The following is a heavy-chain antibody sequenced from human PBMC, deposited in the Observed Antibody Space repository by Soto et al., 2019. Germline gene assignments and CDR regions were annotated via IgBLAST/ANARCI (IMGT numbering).Heavy chain of an antibody. D-gene: IGHD4-17*01. V-gene: IGHV3-33*01. CDR1: GFSFSSYG. CDR3: ARDDDYGDNGLDY. CDR2: ILDDGSDK. Sequence: QVQLVESGGGVVQPGRSLRLSCAASGFSFSSYGMHWVRQAPGKGLEWVAVILDDGSDKDYTDAVKGRFTISRDNSKNTLYREMNSRRADDTAVYYCARDDDYGDNGLDYWGQGTLVNVSS. J-gene: IGHJ4*02.